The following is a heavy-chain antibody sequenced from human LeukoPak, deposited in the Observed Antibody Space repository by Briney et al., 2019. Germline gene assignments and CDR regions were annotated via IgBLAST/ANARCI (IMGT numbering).Heavy chain of an antibody. J-gene: IGHJ4*02. Sequence: ASVKVSCKASGYIFTSYGISWVRQAPGQGLEWMGWISAYNGNTNYAQKLQGRVTMTTDTSTSTAYMELRSLRSDDTAVYYCARDRYCSSTSCYAPYYFDYWGQGTLVTVSS. V-gene: IGHV1-18*04. CDR3: ARDRYCSSTSCYAPYYFDY. D-gene: IGHD2-2*01. CDR2: ISAYNGNT. CDR1: GYIFTSYG.